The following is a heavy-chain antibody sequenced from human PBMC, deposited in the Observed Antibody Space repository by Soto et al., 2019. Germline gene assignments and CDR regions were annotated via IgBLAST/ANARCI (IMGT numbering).Heavy chain of an antibody. CDR3: AKEGRRIMITFKS. Sequence: QVQLVESGGGVVQPGRSLRLSCAASAFTFSSYGMHWVRQAPGKGLEWVAVISYDGSNKYYADSVKGRFTISRDNSKNTLYLQMNSLRAEDTAVYYCAKEGRRIMITFKSWGQGTLVTVSS. CDR2: ISYDGSNK. J-gene: IGHJ4*02. V-gene: IGHV3-30*18. D-gene: IGHD3-16*01. CDR1: AFTFSSYG.